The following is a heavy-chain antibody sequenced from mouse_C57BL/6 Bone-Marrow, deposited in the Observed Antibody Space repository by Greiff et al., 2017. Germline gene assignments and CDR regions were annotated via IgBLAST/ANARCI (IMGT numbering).Heavy chain of an antibody. CDR3: ARKAGYFDY. J-gene: IGHJ2*01. D-gene: IGHD3-2*02. Sequence: VQLQQSGAELVRPGTSVKVSCKASGYAFTNYLIEWVKQRPGQGLEWIGVINPGSGGTNYNEKFKGKATLTADKSSSTAYMQLSSLTSDDSAVYFCARKAGYFDYWCQGTTLTVSS. CDR2: INPGSGGT. CDR1: GYAFTNYL. V-gene: IGHV1-54*01.